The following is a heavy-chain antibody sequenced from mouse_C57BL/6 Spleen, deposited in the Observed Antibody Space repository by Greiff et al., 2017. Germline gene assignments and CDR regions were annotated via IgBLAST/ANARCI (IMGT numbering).Heavy chain of an antibody. V-gene: IGHV1-55*01. CDR1: GYTFTSYW. J-gene: IGHJ1*03. CDR3: ARDPNYYGSSHHFDV. CDR2: IYPGSGST. Sequence: QVQLQQPGAELVKPGASVKMSCKASGYTFTSYWITWVKQRPGQGLEWIGDIYPGSGSTNYNEKFKSKATLTVDTSSSTAYMQLSSLTSEDSAVYYCARDPNYYGSSHHFDVWGTGTTVTVSS. D-gene: IGHD1-1*01.